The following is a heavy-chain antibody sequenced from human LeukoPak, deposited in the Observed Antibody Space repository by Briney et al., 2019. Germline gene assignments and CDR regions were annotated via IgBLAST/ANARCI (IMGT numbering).Heavy chain of an antibody. CDR1: GGSISTYF. Sequence: SETLSPTCTVSGGSISTYFCTWIRQPPGKGLEWIGYVSNSGSTNYNPSLKSRVTISVDTSKNQFSLKLNSLTPADTAVYYCALAARRSASFDYWGQGTLVTVSS. CDR2: VSNSGST. J-gene: IGHJ4*02. D-gene: IGHD6-6*01. V-gene: IGHV4-59*01. CDR3: ALAARRSASFDY.